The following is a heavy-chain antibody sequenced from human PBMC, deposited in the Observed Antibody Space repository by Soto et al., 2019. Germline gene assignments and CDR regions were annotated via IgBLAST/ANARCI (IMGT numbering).Heavy chain of an antibody. V-gene: IGHV1-69*13. CDR2: IIPIFGTA. CDR1: GGTFSSYA. CDR3: ARDLLPSSSGWSQFDY. D-gene: IGHD6-19*01. J-gene: IGHJ4*02. Sequence: SVKVSCKASGGTFSSYAISRVRQAPGQGLEWMGGIIPIFGTANYAQKFQGRVTITADESTSTAYMELSSLRSEDTAVYYCARDLLPSSSGWSQFDYWGQGTLVTVPS.